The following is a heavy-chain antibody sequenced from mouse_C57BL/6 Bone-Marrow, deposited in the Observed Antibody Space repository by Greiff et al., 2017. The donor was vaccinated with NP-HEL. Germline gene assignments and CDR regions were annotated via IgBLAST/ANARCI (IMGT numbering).Heavy chain of an antibody. Sequence: QVQLQQPGAELVMPGASVKLSCKASGYTFTSYWMHWVKQRPGQGLEWIGEIDPSDSYTNYNQKFKGKSTLTVDKSSSTAYMQLSSLTSEDSAVYDCAREGYSNPYDFDYWGQGTTLTVSA. CDR1: GYTFTSYW. V-gene: IGHV1-69*01. J-gene: IGHJ2*01. D-gene: IGHD2-5*01. CDR3: AREGYSNPYDFDY. CDR2: IDPSDSYT.